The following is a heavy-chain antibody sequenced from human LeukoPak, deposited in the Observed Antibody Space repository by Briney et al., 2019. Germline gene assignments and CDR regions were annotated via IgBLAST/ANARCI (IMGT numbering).Heavy chain of an antibody. CDR1: GYSFTSYW. J-gene: IGHJ5*02. D-gene: IGHD6-13*01. Sequence: GESLKISCQGFGYSFTSYWIGWVRQMPGKGMEWMGVIYPGDSRIRYNPSFQGQVAISVDKSISTAYLQWVSLKASDTAMYYCACRDLTSTWSFPWGQGTLVTVSS. V-gene: IGHV5-51*01. CDR2: IYPGDSRI. CDR3: ACRDLTSTWSFP.